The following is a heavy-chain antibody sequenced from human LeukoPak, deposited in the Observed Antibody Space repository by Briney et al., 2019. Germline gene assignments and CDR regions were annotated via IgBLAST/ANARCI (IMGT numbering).Heavy chain of an antibody. Sequence: GGSLRLSCAASGFTFSSYSMDWVRQAPGKGLEWVSSISSSSSYIYYADSVKGRFTISRDNAKNSLYLQMNSLRAEDTAVYYCARANSANWLPAAIGYWGQGTLVTVSS. V-gene: IGHV3-21*01. J-gene: IGHJ4*02. CDR2: ISSSSSYI. CDR3: ARANSANWLPAAIGY. CDR1: GFTFSSYS. D-gene: IGHD2-2*01.